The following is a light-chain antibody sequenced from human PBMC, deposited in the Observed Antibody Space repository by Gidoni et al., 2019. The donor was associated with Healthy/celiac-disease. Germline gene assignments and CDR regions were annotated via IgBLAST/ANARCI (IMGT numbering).Light chain of an antibody. Sequence: QSALTQPPSASGSPGQSVTIPCTGTSRDVGGYNYASWYQQHPGKAPKLMIYEVSKRPSGVPDRFSGSKSGNTASLTVSGLQAEDEADYYCSSYAGSNVVFGGGTKLTVL. CDR1: SRDVGGYNY. V-gene: IGLV2-8*01. CDR2: EVS. CDR3: SSYAGSNVV. J-gene: IGLJ2*01.